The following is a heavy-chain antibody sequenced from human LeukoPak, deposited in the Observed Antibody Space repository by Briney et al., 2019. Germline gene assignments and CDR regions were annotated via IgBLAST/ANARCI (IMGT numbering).Heavy chain of an antibody. Sequence: SETLSLTCTVSGGSISSYYWGWIRQPPGKGLEWIGYIYYSGSTNYNPSLKSRVTISVDTSKNQFSLKLSSVTAADAAVYYCARGVSTSRTLFDWFDPWGQGTLVTVSS. V-gene: IGHV4-59*01. J-gene: IGHJ5*02. CDR1: GGSISSYY. CDR2: IYYSGST. D-gene: IGHD2-2*01. CDR3: ARGVSTSRTLFDWFDP.